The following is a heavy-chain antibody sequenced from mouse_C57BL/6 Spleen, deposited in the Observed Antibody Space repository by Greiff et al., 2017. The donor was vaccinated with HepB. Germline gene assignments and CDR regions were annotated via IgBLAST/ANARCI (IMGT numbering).Heavy chain of an antibody. J-gene: IGHJ1*03. CDR1: GYTFTDYE. Sequence: VQLQQSGAELVRPGASVTLSCKASGYTFTDYEMHWVKQTPVHGLEWIGAIDPETGGTAYNQKFKGKALLTADKSSSTAYMELRSLTSEDSAVYDCTRLATVVARGYFDVWGTGTTVTVSS. CDR3: TRLATVVARGYFDV. V-gene: IGHV1-15*01. D-gene: IGHD1-1*01. CDR2: IDPETGGT.